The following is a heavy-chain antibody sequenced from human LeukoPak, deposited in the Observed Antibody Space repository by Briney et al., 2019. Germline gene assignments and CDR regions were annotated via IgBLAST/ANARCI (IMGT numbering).Heavy chain of an antibody. CDR3: ARRVFRDRFGELFLYFQH. V-gene: IGHV4-39*01. D-gene: IGHD3-10*01. CDR1: GGSISSSSYY. J-gene: IGHJ1*01. Sequence: PSETLSLTCTVSGGSISSSSYYWGWIRQPPGKGLEWIGSIYYSGSTYYNPSLKSRVTISVDTSKNQFSLKLSSVTAADTAVYYCARRVFRDRFGELFLYFQHWGQGTLVTVSS. CDR2: IYYSGST.